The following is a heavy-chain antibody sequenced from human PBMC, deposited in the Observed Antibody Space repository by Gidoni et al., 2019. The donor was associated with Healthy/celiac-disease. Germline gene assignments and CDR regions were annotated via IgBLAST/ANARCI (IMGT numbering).Heavy chain of an antibody. CDR3: ASGDILTGYRPELGY. CDR2: INAGNGNT. D-gene: IGHD3-9*01. CDR1: GYNFTSYA. Sequence: QVQLVQSGAEVKKPGASVKVSCKASGYNFTSYAMHWVRQAPGQRLEWMGWINAGNGNTKYSQKFQGRVTITRDTSASTAYMELSSLRSEDTAVYYCASGDILTGYRPELGYWGQGTLVTVSS. V-gene: IGHV1-3*01. J-gene: IGHJ4*02.